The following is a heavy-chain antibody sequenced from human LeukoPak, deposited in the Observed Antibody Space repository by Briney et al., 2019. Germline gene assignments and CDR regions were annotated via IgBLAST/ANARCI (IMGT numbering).Heavy chain of an antibody. CDR3: AKDRDGYMGAFDY. V-gene: IGHV3-23*01. Sequence: PGGSLRLSCAASGLTFSSYAMSWVRQAPWKGLEWVSAIGGSGGSTNYADSVEGRFTISRDNSKNTLYLQMNSLRAEDTALYYCAKDRDGYMGAFDYWGQGTLVTVSS. J-gene: IGHJ4*02. CDR1: GLTFSSYA. CDR2: IGGSGGST. D-gene: IGHD5-24*01.